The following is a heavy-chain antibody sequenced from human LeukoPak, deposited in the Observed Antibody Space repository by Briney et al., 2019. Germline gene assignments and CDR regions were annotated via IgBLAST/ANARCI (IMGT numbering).Heavy chain of an antibody. D-gene: IGHD6-13*01. J-gene: IGHJ4*02. CDR2: IKQDGSEK. CDR1: GFTFTSYW. CDR3: TREGILAGVDC. V-gene: IGHV3-7*01. Sequence: GGSLRLSCAASGFTFTSYWMSWVRQAPGKGLEWVANIKQDGSEKNYVDSVKGRFTISRDNAKNSMSLQMNSLRAEDTAVYYCTREGILAGVDCWGQGTLVTVSS.